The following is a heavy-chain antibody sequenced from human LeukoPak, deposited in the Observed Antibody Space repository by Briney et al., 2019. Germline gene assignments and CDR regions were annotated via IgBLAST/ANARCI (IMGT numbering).Heavy chain of an antibody. Sequence: GRSLRLSCAASGFTFSSYGMHWVRQAPRKGLAWVAVIWYDGSNKYYADSVKGRFTISRGNAKNSLYLQMNSLRAEDTAVYCCAREDCSSTRWYDPSVSDYWGQGTPVTLSS. V-gene: IGHV3-33*01. J-gene: IGHJ4*02. D-gene: IGHD2-2*01. CDR2: IWYDGSNK. CDR3: AREDCSSTRWYDPSVSDY. CDR1: GFTFSSYG.